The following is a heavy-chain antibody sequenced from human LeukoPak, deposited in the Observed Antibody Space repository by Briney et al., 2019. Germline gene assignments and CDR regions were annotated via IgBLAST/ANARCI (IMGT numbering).Heavy chain of an antibody. CDR3: ARDRSASQGHAFDV. CDR1: GYTFFDNY. J-gene: IGHJ3*01. D-gene: IGHD3-16*01. CDR2: INPNSGDT. V-gene: IGHV1-2*03. Sequence: LVASVKVSCKASGYTFFDNYIHWVRQAPGQGLEWMGWINPNSGDTKYSQKFQGRVTMTRDTSISTAYMEVTRLKSDDAAVYYCARDRSASQGHAFDVWGQGTMVTVSS.